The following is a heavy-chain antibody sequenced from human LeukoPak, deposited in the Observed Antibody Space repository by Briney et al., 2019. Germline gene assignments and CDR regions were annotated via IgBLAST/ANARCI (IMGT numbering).Heavy chain of an antibody. CDR1: GFTFSRYS. Sequence: GGSLRLSCAASGFTFSRYSMNWVRQAPGKGLEWVSAISGSGGSTYYADSVKGRFTISRDNSKNTLYLQMNSLRAEDTAVYYCAKETRDSSGYLSPIDYWGQGTLVTVSS. J-gene: IGHJ4*02. V-gene: IGHV3-23*01. CDR3: AKETRDSSGYLSPIDY. CDR2: ISGSGGST. D-gene: IGHD3-22*01.